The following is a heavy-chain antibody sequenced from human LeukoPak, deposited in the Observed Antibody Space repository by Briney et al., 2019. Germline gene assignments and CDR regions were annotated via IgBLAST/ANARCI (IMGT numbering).Heavy chain of an antibody. CDR2: IYYSGST. V-gene: IGHV4-59*08. J-gene: IGHJ3*02. CDR3: ARLKIVVVPAAISAFDI. Sequence: SETLSLTCTASGGSISSYYWSWIRQPPGKGLEWIGYIYYSGSTNYNPSLKSRVTISVDTSKNQFSLKLSSVTAADTAVYYCARLKIVVVPAAISAFDIWGQGTMVTVSS. D-gene: IGHD2-2*02. CDR1: GGSISSYY.